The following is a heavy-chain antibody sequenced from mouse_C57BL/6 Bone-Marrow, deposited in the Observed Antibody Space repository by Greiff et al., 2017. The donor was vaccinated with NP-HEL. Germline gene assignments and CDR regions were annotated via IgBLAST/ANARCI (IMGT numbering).Heavy chain of an antibody. V-gene: IGHV14-4*01. J-gene: IGHJ2*01. CDR2: IDPENGDT. CDR3: AIYYGNYDFDY. D-gene: IGHD2-1*01. CDR1: GFNIKDDY. Sequence: VHVKQSGAELVRPGASVKLSCTASGFNIKDDYMHWVKQRPEQGLEWIGWIDPENGDTEYASKFQGKATITADTSSNTAYLQLSSLTSEDTAVYYCAIYYGNYDFDYWGQGTTLTVSS.